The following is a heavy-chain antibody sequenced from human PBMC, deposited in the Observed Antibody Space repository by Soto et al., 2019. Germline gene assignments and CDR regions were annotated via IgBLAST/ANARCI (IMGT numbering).Heavy chain of an antibody. Sequence: QVHLVESGGGVVQPGKSLRLSCAASGFTFSNYGMHWVRQAPGKGLEWVAVISYDGSNEFYADSVKDRFTISRDNSMQTVYLQMASLRPDDTAVFYCARGEYPTGNVFDHWGRGTLVTVSS. V-gene: IGHV3-30*03. CDR3: ARGEYPTGNVFDH. D-gene: IGHD1-1*01. CDR2: ISYDGSNE. J-gene: IGHJ4*02. CDR1: GFTFSNYG.